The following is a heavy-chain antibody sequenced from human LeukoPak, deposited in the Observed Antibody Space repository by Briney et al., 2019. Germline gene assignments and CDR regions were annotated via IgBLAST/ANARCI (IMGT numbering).Heavy chain of an antibody. J-gene: IGHJ6*02. V-gene: IGHV1-69*04. CDR2: IIPILGIA. CDR1: GGTFSSYA. Sequence: SVKVSCKASGGTFSSYAISWVRQAPGQGLEWMGRIIPILGIANYAQKFQGRVTITADKSTSTAYMELSSLRSEDTAVYYCASPYGSGRYYEREVYGMDVWGQGTTVTVSS. D-gene: IGHD3-10*01. CDR3: ASPYGSGRYYEREVYGMDV.